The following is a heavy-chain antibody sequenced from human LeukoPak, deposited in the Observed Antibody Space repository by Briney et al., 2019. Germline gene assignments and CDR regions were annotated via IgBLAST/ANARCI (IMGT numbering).Heavy chain of an antibody. CDR1: GGSISSGGYS. Sequence: SETLSLTCAVSGGSISSGGYSWSWIRQPPGKGLEWIGYIYHSGSTYYNPSLKSRVTISVDRSKNQFSLELSSVTAADTAVYYCARGNYDILTGYYRTSIRFDPWGQGTLVTVSS. CDR3: ARGNYDILTGYYRTSIRFDP. J-gene: IGHJ5*02. CDR2: IYHSGST. D-gene: IGHD3-9*01. V-gene: IGHV4-30-2*01.